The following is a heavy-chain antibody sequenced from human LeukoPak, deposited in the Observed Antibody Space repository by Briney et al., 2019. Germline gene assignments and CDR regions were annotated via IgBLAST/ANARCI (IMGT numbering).Heavy chain of an antibody. D-gene: IGHD6-13*01. CDR2: IIPIFGTA. CDR1: GGTFSNFA. Sequence: SVKVSCKASGGTFSNFAINWVRQAPGQGLEWMGGIIPIFGTAHYAQKFQGRVTITADESTSTAYMELRSLRSEDTAMYYCARAMAPPNIAAAGFADYYGMDVWGQGTTVTVSS. CDR3: ARAMAPPNIAAAGFADYYGMDV. J-gene: IGHJ6*02. V-gene: IGHV1-69*01.